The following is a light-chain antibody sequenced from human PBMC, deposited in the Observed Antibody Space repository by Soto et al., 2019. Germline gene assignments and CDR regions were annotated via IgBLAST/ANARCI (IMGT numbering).Light chain of an antibody. Sequence: EIVLTQSPSTLSFSPVERSTLSFRASQSVSTYLAWYQQRPGQAPRLLIYGASNRATGIPDRFSGSGSGTDFTLTISRLEPEDFAVYYCQQYGSSGTFGQGTKVDI. CDR3: QQYGSSGT. J-gene: IGKJ1*01. CDR1: QSVSTY. V-gene: IGKV3-20*01. CDR2: GAS.